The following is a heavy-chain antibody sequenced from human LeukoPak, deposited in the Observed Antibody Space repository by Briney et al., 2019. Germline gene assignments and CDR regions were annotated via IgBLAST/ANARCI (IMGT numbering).Heavy chain of an antibody. CDR1: GFTFDDYA. Sequence: PGRSLRLSCAASGFTFDDYAMHWVRQAPGKGLEWVSGISWNSGSIGYADSVKGRFTISRDNAKNFLYLQMNSLRAEDMALYYCAKGIAVALPFFDYWGQGTLVTVSS. V-gene: IGHV3-9*03. J-gene: IGHJ4*02. CDR2: ISWNSGSI. CDR3: AKGIAVALPFFDY. D-gene: IGHD6-19*01.